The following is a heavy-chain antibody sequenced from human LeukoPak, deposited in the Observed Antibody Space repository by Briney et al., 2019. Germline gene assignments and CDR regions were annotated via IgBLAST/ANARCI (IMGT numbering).Heavy chain of an antibody. Sequence: PGGSLRLSCSAYGFTFSSYSMKWISQAQGKGLEWVSSISSSSSYIYYADSVKGRFTISRDTAKNSLCLQMNSLRAEDTAVYYCAREGYCSSTSCPTFDYWGQGTLVTVSS. J-gene: IGHJ4*02. D-gene: IGHD2-2*01. CDR2: ISSSSSYI. CDR1: GFTFSSYS. V-gene: IGHV3-21*01. CDR3: AREGYCSSTSCPTFDY.